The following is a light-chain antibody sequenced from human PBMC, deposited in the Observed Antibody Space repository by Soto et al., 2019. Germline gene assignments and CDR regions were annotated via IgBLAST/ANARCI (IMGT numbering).Light chain of an antibody. V-gene: IGLV2-8*01. CDR2: EVS. J-gene: IGLJ1*01. CDR3: FSFTTTSTHV. Sequence: QSALTQPPSASASPGQSVTISCTGTSSDVGGYNYVSWYQQRPGKAPKLMIYEVSQRPSGVPDRFSGSKSGNTATLTVSGLQVEDEAEYFCFSFTTTSTHVFGTGTKLTVL. CDR1: SSDVGGYNY.